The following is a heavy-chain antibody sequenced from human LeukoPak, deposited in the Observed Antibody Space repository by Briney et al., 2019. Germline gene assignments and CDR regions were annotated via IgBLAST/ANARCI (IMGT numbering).Heavy chain of an antibody. Sequence: ASVKVSCKASGYTFTGYYMHWVRQAPGQGLEWMGWINPNSGGTNYAQKFQGRVTMTRDTSISTACMELSRLRSDDTAVYYCARDLLPYYGSGRGRAFDIWGQGTMVTVSS. D-gene: IGHD3-10*01. CDR2: INPNSGGT. CDR1: GYTFTGYY. J-gene: IGHJ3*02. CDR3: ARDLLPYYGSGRGRAFDI. V-gene: IGHV1-2*02.